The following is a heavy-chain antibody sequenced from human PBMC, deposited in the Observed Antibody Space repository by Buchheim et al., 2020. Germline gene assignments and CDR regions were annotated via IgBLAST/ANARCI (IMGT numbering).Heavy chain of an antibody. Sequence: QVQLVESGGGVVQPGRSLRLSCAASGFTFSSYAMHWVRQAPGKGLEWVAVISYDGSNKYYADSVKGRFTISRDNSKTTMYLQMNSLRAEDTAVYYCARFPYSSGWYYFDYWGQGTL. CDR1: GFTFSSYA. CDR2: ISYDGSNK. CDR3: ARFPYSSGWYYFDY. V-gene: IGHV3-30*04. D-gene: IGHD6-19*01. J-gene: IGHJ4*02.